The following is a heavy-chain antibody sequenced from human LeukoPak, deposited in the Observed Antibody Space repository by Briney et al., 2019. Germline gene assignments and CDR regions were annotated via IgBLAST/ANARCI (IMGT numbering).Heavy chain of an antibody. V-gene: IGHV3-21*01. CDR1: GFTFSSYN. CDR3: TRLSSGWSDF. CDR2: ISSSSSYI. J-gene: IGHJ4*02. D-gene: IGHD6-19*01. Sequence: PGGSLRLSCAASGFTFSSYNMNWVRQAPGKGLEWVSPISSSSSYIYYAESVKGRFTISRDNAKNSLYLQMNSLRAEDTAVFYCTRLSSGWSDFWGQGTLVTVSS.